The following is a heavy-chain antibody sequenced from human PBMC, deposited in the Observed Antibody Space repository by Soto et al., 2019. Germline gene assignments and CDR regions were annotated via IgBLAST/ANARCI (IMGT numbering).Heavy chain of an antibody. CDR1: GGTFSSYA. J-gene: IGHJ2*01. CDR3: ARPSVYDSSGSDWYFDL. Sequence: QVQLVQSGAEVKKPGSSVKVSCKASGGTFSSYAISWVRQAPGQGLEWMGGVIPIFGTANYAQKFQGRVTITADESTSTAYMERSSLRSEDTAVYYCARPSVYDSSGSDWYFDLWGRGTLVTVSS. D-gene: IGHD3-22*01. CDR2: VIPIFGTA. V-gene: IGHV1-69*01.